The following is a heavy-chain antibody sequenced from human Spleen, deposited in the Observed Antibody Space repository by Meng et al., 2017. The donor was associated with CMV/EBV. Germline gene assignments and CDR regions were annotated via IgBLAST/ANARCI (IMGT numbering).Heavy chain of an antibody. J-gene: IGHJ4*02. CDR1: GASISSGGFY. Sequence: VAGASISSGGFYWSWIRQHPGKGLEWIGFIYFSGTTYYNPSLKSRITLSLDTSKNQFSLKLTSVTAADTAVYYCARDIVGTNYVDYWGQGILVTVSS. CDR3: ARDIVGTNYVDY. D-gene: IGHD1-26*01. V-gene: IGHV4-31*02. CDR2: IYFSGTT.